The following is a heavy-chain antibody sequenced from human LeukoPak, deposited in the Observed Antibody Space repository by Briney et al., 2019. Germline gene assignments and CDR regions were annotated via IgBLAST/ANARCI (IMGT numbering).Heavy chain of an antibody. J-gene: IGHJ6*03. D-gene: IGHD3-3*01. CDR1: GFTFSRYW. CDR2: IKQDGSEK. Sequence: GGSLRLSCAASGFTFSRYWMSWVRQAPGKGLEWVSNIKQDGSEKYYVDSVKGRFTISRDNAKNSLYLQMNSLRAEDTAVYYCARDARHYDFWSGPTYYYYMDVWGKGTTVTVSS. CDR3: ARDARHYDFWSGPTYYYYMDV. V-gene: IGHV3-7*01.